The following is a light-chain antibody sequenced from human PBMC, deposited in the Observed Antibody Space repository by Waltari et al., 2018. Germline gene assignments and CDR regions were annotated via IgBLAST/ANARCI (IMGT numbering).Light chain of an antibody. Sequence: QSVLTQPPSVSGAPGQRVPFSCPGGSSNTGVHYDVTWYQQLQGTAPKLLIYGNSNRPSGVPDLVSGSKSGTSASLAITGLQTKDEAVYYCQSYDSSLSAVVFGGGTKLTVL. J-gene: IGLJ3*02. CDR3: QSYDSSLSAVV. V-gene: IGLV1-40*01. CDR2: GNS. CDR1: SSNTGVHYD.